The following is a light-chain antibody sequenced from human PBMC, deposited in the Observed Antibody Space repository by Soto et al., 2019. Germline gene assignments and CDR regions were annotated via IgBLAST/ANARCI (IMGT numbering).Light chain of an antibody. CDR3: SSYTGTNPLV. Sequence: QSVLTQPASVSGSPGQSITISCTGTSSGVGDYNYVSWYLQHPDKAPKLIIYGVNNRHSGISNRFSGSKSGNTASLTISGLQAEYEADYYCSSYTGTNPLVFGGGTTLTVL. J-gene: IGLJ2*01. V-gene: IGLV2-14*01. CDR1: SSGVGDYNY. CDR2: GVN.